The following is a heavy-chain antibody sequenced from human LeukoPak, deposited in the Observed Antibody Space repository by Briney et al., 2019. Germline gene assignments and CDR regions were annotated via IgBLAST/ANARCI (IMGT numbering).Heavy chain of an antibody. J-gene: IGHJ4*02. CDR2: ISCDGSNK. D-gene: IGHD3-10*01. CDR1: GFTFSSYA. Sequence: GGSLRLSCAASGFTFSSYAMHWVRQAPGKGLEWVAVISCDGSNKYYADSVKGRFTTSRDNSKNTLYLQMNSLRAEDTAVYYCARNSGSGSYNYWGQGTLVTVSS. CDR3: ARNSGSGSYNY. V-gene: IGHV3-30*01.